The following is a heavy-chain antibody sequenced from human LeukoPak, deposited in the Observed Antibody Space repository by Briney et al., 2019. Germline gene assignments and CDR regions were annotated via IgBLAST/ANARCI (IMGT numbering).Heavy chain of an antibody. CDR3: ATVSHAVPAAMGAFDI. CDR2: FDPEDGET. J-gene: IGHJ3*02. Sequence: ASVKVSCKVSGYTLTELSMHWVRQAPGKGLEWMGGFDPEDGETIYAQKFQGRVTMTEDTSTDTAYMELSSLRSEDTAVYYCATVSHAVPAAMGAFDIWGQGTMVTVSS. D-gene: IGHD2-2*01. CDR1: GYTLTELS. V-gene: IGHV1-24*01.